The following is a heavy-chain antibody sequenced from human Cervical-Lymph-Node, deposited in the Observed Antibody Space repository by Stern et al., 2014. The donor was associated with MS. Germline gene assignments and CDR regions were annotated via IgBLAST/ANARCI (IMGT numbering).Heavy chain of an antibody. CDR2: IYFGGSNR. Sequence: VQLVQSGGGVVQPGRSLRLSCEASGFTFSSSGMHWVRQAPGKGLEWLAIIYFGGSNRYYADTVKGRFTISRDNSKNTLYLQMNNLRAEDTAVYYCAREGGNTAEYFQHWGQGTLVTVSS. CDR3: AREGGNTAEYFQH. J-gene: IGHJ1*01. CDR1: GFTFSSSG. D-gene: IGHD4-23*01. V-gene: IGHV3-33*01.